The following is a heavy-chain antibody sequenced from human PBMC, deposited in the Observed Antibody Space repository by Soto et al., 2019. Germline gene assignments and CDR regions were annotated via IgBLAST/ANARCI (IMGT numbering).Heavy chain of an antibody. J-gene: IGHJ4*02. V-gene: IGHV4-30-2*01. CDR2: IYPSGMP. Sequence: SETLSLTCTVSGGSISNAAYSWSWIRQPPGKGLEWIGYIYPSGMPFYNPSLRSRVTISIDRSNDQFSLNLKSVTAADTAVYHCARERGGYGLFDSWGQGTLVTVSS. CDR1: GGSISNAAYS. CDR3: ARERGGYGLFDS. D-gene: IGHD5-18*01.